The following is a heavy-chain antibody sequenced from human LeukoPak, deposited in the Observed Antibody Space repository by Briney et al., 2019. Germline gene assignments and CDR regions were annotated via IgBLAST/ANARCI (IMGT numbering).Heavy chain of an antibody. CDR3: ARIPTTVGAEGWFDY. Sequence: SVKVSCKASGGTFSSYTISWVRQAPGQGLEWMGGIIPIFGTANYAQKFQGRVTITADESTSTAYMELSSLRSEDTAVYYCARIPTTVGAEGWFDYWGQGTLVTVSS. J-gene: IGHJ4*02. CDR2: IIPIFGTA. D-gene: IGHD1-26*01. V-gene: IGHV1-69*13. CDR1: GGTFSSYT.